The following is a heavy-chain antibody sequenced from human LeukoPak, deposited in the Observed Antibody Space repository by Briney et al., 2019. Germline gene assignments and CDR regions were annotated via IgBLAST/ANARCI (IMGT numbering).Heavy chain of an antibody. CDR3: ARRAGAYSHPYDY. CDR2: ISGRDSTT. CDR1: GFTFSSYA. D-gene: IGHD4/OR15-4a*01. Sequence: GGSLRLSCAASGFTFSSYAMSWVRQAPGKGLEWVSGISGRDSTTYYADSVKGRFTISRENSKNTLYLQMNSLRAEDTAVYYCARRAGAYSHPYDYWGQGTLVTVSS. J-gene: IGHJ4*02. V-gene: IGHV3-23*01.